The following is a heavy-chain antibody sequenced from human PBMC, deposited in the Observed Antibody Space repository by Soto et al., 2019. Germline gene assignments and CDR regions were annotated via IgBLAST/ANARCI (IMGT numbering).Heavy chain of an antibody. Sequence: GASVKASCKASVFTFSSSAVQWLRRARGQRLEWIGWIVVGSGNTNYAQKFQERVTITRDMSTSTAYMELSSLRSEDTAVYYCAADYYYDSSGYYRGHGMDVWGQGTTVTVSS. CDR1: VFTFSSSA. J-gene: IGHJ6*02. CDR2: IVVGSGNT. D-gene: IGHD3-22*01. CDR3: AADYYYDSSGYYRGHGMDV. V-gene: IGHV1-58*01.